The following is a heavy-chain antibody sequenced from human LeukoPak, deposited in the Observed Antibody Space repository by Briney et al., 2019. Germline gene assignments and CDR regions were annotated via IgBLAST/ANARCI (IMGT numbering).Heavy chain of an antibody. CDR2: VRRCGDSA. Sequence: GGSLSLFCAVSGFPLSGYAMNWVRQAPGKGREWVSLVRRCGDSAYFAAFVKGRFTISRDHSKSTMYLQMNNLRAEDTAVYDCAKGSYASGSSLSTFDSWGQGTLVLVT. J-gene: IGHJ4*02. CDR3: AKGSYASGSSLSTFDS. D-gene: IGHD3-10*01. CDR1: GFPLSGYA. V-gene: IGHV3-23*01.